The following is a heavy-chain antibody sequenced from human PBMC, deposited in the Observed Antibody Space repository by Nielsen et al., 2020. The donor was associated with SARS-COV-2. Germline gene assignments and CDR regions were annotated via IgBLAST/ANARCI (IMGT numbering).Heavy chain of an antibody. J-gene: IGHJ4*02. CDR3: AKDGDYDILTGYIDY. CDR2: ISWNSGSI. D-gene: IGHD3-9*01. V-gene: IGHV3-9*01. CDR1: GFTFDDYA. Sequence: SLKISCAASGFTFDDYAMHWVRQAPGKGLEWVSGISWNSGSIGYADSVKGRFTISRDNAKNSLYLQMNSLRAEDTALYYCAKDGDYDILTGYIDYWGQGTLVTVSS.